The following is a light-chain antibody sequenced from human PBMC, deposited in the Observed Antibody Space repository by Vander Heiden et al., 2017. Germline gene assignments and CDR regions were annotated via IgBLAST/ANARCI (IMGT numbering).Light chain of an antibody. CDR1: SSDVGAYNY. J-gene: IGLJ2*01. Sequence: QSALTQPASVSGSPGQSITISCTGTSSDVGAYNYVSWYQQHPGKAPKLMIYDVSNRPSGVSNRFSGSKSGNTASLTISGLLAEDEADYYCSSYTSGSTLVVFGGGTKLTV. V-gene: IGLV2-14*03. CDR2: DVS. CDR3: SSYTSGSTLVV.